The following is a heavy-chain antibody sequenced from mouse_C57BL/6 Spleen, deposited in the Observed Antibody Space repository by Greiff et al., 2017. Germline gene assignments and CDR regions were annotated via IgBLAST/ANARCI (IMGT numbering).Heavy chain of an antibody. J-gene: IGHJ2*01. CDR2: IHPSDSDT. CDR3: AIPIYYGNYVGY. D-gene: IGHD2-1*01. CDR1: GYTFTSYW. V-gene: IGHV1-74*01. Sequence: QVQLQQPGAELVKPGASVKVSCKASGYTFTSYWMHWVKQRPGQGLEWIGRIHPSDSDTNYNQKLKGKATLTVDKSSSTAYMQLSSLTSEDSAVYYCAIPIYYGNYVGYWGQGTTLTVSS.